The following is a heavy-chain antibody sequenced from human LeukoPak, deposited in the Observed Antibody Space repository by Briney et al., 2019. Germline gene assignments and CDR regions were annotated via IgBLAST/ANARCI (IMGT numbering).Heavy chain of an antibody. Sequence: SETLSLTCVVSGASISSSNWWSWVRHPPEKGLEWIGEISHSGSTKYTPSLKSRVTISMDKSKNQFSLKLSSVTAADTAVYYCARSAGWWSLDYWGQGALVTVSS. D-gene: IGHD6-19*01. CDR3: ARSAGWWSLDY. CDR2: ISHSGST. J-gene: IGHJ4*02. V-gene: IGHV4-4*02. CDR1: GASISSSNW.